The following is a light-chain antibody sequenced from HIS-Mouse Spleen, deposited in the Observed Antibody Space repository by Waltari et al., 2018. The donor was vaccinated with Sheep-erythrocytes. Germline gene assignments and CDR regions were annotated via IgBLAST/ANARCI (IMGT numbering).Light chain of an antibody. V-gene: IGKV3-20*01. CDR1: QSVSSSY. CDR3: QQYGSSPPLT. CDR2: GAS. J-gene: IGKJ4*01. Sequence: EIVLTQSPGTLSLSPGERATLSCRARQSVSSSYLAWYQQKPGQAPRLLIYGASSRATGIPDRFSGSGSGTDFTLTISRLEPEDFAVYYCQQYGSSPPLTFGGGTK.